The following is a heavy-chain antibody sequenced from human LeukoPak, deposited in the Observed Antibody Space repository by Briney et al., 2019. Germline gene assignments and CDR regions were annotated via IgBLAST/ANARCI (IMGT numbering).Heavy chain of an antibody. CDR2: ISAYSGNT. V-gene: IGHV1-18*01. J-gene: IGHJ4*02. Sequence: ASVKVSCKASGYTFTSYGISWVRQAPGQGLEWMGWISAYSGNTNYAQKLQGGVTMTTDTSTSTAYMELRSLRSEDTAVYYCARAGGSDSSGYYKDYWGQGTLVTVSS. CDR1: GYTFTSYG. D-gene: IGHD3-22*01. CDR3: ARAGGSDSSGYYKDY.